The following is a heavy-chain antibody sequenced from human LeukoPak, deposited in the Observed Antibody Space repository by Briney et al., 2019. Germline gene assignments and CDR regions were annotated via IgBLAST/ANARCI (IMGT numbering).Heavy chain of an antibody. D-gene: IGHD2-15*01. CDR1: GFTFSSYG. J-gene: IGHJ4*02. Sequence: GGSLRLSCAPSGFTFSSYGMHWVRQAPGKGLGWVAVIWYDGSNKYYADSVKGRFTISRDNSKNTLYLQMSSLRAEDTAVYYCARDRDRTLRYCSGGSCYAFDYWGQGTLVTVSS. CDR2: IWYDGSNK. V-gene: IGHV3-33*01. CDR3: ARDRDRTLRYCSGGSCYAFDY.